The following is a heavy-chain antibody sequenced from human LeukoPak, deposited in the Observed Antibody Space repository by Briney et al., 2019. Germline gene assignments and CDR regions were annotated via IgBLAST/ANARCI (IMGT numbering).Heavy chain of an antibody. Sequence: SETLSLTCTVSGGSISSSSYYWGWIRQPPGKGLEWIGSIYYSGSTYYNPSLKSRVTISVDTSKNQLSLKLSSVTAADTAVYYCARRARYCSSTSCPSWFDPWGQGTLVTVSS. V-gene: IGHV4-39*01. J-gene: IGHJ5*02. CDR3: ARRARYCSSTSCPSWFDP. CDR2: IYYSGST. D-gene: IGHD2-2*01. CDR1: GGSISSSSYY.